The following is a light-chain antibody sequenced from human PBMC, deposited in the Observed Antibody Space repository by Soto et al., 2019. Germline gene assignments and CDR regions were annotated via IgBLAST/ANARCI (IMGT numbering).Light chain of an antibody. V-gene: IGKV1-16*01. J-gene: IGKJ1*01. CDR2: AAS. CDR3: QQYNSYS. Sequence: DIQMTQSPSSLSASVGDRVTTTCRASQSISRYLNWYQQKPGNAPKVLIYAASSLQSGVASRFSGSGSGTEFTFTISSLQADDFATYYCQQYNSYSFGQGTKVDIK. CDR1: QSISRY.